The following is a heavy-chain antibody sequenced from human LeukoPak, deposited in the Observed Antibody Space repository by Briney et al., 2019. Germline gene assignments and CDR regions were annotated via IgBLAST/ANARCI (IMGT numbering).Heavy chain of an antibody. CDR1: GFTFTNAW. V-gene: IGHV3-15*01. J-gene: IGHJ4*02. D-gene: IGHD1-14*01. Sequence: GSLRLSCTASGFTFTNAWMSWVRQAPGKGLEWVGRIKNKGEGETTDYAAPVKGRFTISRDDSENTLFLQMHSLETEDTALYYWFRNPEHYFDFWGQGSLVTVSS. CDR2: IKNKGEGETT. CDR3: FRNPEHYFDF.